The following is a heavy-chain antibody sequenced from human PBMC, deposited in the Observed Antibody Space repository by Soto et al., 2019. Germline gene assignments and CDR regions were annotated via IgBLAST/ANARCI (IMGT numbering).Heavy chain of an antibody. J-gene: IGHJ4*02. D-gene: IGHD6-19*01. CDR3: ARDPTVIVSSYPYNSGWYNY. CDR1: GYTFTSYG. Sequence: ASVKVSCKASGYTFTSYGTSWVRQASGQGHEWMGWISAYNGNTNYAQKLQGRVTMTTHTSTSTAYMELRSLRSDDTAVYYCARDPTVIVSSYPYNSGWYNYWGQGTLVTVSS. V-gene: IGHV1-18*01. CDR2: ISAYNGNT.